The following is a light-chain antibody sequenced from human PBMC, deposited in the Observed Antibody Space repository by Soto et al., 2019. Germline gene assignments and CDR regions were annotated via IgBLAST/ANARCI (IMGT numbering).Light chain of an antibody. V-gene: IGKV1-5*03. CDR1: QNVNSW. J-gene: IGKJ1*01. CDR3: QEYNTYSPWT. Sequence: DIQMTQSPSTLSASVGDRITITCRASQNVNSWLAWYQQKPGKAPKVLIYKASSLESGVPSRFRGSGSGTEFTLTISSLQPDDFATYYCQEYNTYSPWTFGQGTKVEIK. CDR2: KAS.